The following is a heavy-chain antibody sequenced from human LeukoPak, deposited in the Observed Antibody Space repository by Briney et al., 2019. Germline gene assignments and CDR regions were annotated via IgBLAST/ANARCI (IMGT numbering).Heavy chain of an antibody. V-gene: IGHV3-53*01. CDR1: GFTVSSNY. J-gene: IGHJ4*02. Sequence: GGSLRLSCAASGFTVSSNYMSWVRQAPGKGLEWVSVIYSGGSTYYADSVKGRFTISRDNSKNTLYLQMNSLRAEDTAVYYCARVEEYYDRSGYYNYWGQGTLVTASS. D-gene: IGHD3-22*01. CDR3: ARVEEYYDRSGYYNY. CDR2: IYSGGST.